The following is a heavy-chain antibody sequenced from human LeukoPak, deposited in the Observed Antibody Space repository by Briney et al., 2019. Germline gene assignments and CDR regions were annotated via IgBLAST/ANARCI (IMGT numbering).Heavy chain of an antibody. CDR3: ARDLDDGSGRTQAFDY. CDR2: ISYDGSNK. CDR1: GFTFSSYA. J-gene: IGHJ4*02. D-gene: IGHD3-10*01. V-gene: IGHV3-30*04. Sequence: GGSLRLSCAASGFTFSSYAMHWVRQAPGKGLEWVAVISYDGSNKYYADSVKGRFTISRDNSKDTLHLQMNSLRAEDTAVYYCARDLDDGSGRTQAFDYWGQGTLVTVSS.